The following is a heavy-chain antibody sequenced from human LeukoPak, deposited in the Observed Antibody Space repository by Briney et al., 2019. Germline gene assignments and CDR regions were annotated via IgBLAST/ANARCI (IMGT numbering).Heavy chain of an antibody. D-gene: IGHD1-7*01. V-gene: IGHV3-11*01. J-gene: IGHJ4*02. Sequence: GGSLRLSCAASGFTFSDYYMSWIRQAPGKGLEWVSYISSSGSTIYYADSVKGRFTISRDNAKNSLYLQMNSLRAEDTAVYYCTSSHITGTTLSTAGWGQGTLVTVSS. CDR1: GFTFSDYY. CDR3: TSSHITGTTLSTAG. CDR2: ISSSGSTI.